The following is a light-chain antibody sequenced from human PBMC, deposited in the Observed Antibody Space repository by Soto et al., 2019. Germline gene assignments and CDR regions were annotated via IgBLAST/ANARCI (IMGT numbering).Light chain of an antibody. CDR2: GAS. Sequence: ETVMTQSPATLSVSPGERATLSCRASQSVSSNLAWYQQKPGQAPRLLIYGASTRASGSPARFSGSGSGTEFTLTISSLQSEEFAVYYCQQYNGWPRTFGQGTKVEIK. J-gene: IGKJ1*01. CDR3: QQYNGWPRT. CDR1: QSVSSN. V-gene: IGKV3-15*01.